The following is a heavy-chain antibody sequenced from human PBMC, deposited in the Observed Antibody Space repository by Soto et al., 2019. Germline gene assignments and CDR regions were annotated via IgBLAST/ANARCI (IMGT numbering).Heavy chain of an antibody. J-gene: IGHJ4*02. CDR1: GLTVNSYA. Sequence: SIGLSRAASGLTVNSYAMSWARKAPGKGLEWVSAISGSGGSTYYADSVKGRFTISRDNSKNTLYLQMNSLRAEDTAVYYCAPTLGYSSGPLHYWGQGTLVTVSS. D-gene: IGHD6-19*01. CDR3: APTLGYSSGPLHY. CDR2: ISGSGGST. V-gene: IGHV3-23*01.